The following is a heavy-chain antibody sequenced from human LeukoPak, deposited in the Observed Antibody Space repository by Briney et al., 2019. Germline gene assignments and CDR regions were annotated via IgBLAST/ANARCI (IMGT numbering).Heavy chain of an antibody. V-gene: IGHV4-31*03. Sequence: SETLSLTCTVSGGSISSGGYYWSWIRQHPGKGLEWIGYIYYSGSTYYNPSLKSRVTISVDTSKNQFSLKLSSVTAADTAVYYCARIAAAGLLFDYWGQGTLVTVSS. CDR3: ARIAAAGLLFDY. J-gene: IGHJ4*02. D-gene: IGHD6-13*01. CDR1: GGSISSGGYY. CDR2: IYYSGST.